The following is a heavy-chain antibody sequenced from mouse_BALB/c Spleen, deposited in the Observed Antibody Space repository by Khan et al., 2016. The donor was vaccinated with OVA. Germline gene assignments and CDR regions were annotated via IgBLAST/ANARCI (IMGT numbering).Heavy chain of an antibody. V-gene: IGHV3-2*02. Sequence: QLDESGPGLLKPSQSLSLTCTVTGYSITSVYAWNWLRQFPGNKLEWMDYISYSGSISYTPSLRSRISITRDTPKNPLFLQLNAMTTEDTATYDCACGKILLRYPGYFDYWGQGTTLTVSS. J-gene: IGHJ2*01. CDR1: GYSITSVYA. D-gene: IGHD1-1*01. CDR3: ACGKILLRYPGYFDY. CDR2: ISYSGSI.